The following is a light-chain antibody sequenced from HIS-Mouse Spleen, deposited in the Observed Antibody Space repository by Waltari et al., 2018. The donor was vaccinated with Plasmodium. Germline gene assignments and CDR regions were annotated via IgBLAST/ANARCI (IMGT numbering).Light chain of an antibody. J-gene: IGKJ4*01. V-gene: IGKV2-30*01. CDR3: MHGTHWPPRVT. CDR1: QSLIYCVGNTY. CDR2: KVS. Sequence: DVVMTQSPLSLPVTLGQPASISCRSSQSLIYCVGNTYLNWFQQSPGQSPRRLSYKVSNRDSWVPERFCGSGSGTDFTLKISRVEGEDVGVYDCMHGTHWPPRVTFGGGTKVEIK.